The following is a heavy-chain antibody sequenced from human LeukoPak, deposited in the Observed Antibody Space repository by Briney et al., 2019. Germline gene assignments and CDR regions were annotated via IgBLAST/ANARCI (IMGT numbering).Heavy chain of an antibody. J-gene: IGHJ3*02. D-gene: IGHD3-22*01. V-gene: IGHV3-48*02. CDR2: ISSSGSPI. CDR1: GFTFSSYS. CDR3: ARGVEGSYYYDSSGKGNALDI. Sequence: GGSLRLSCAASGFTFSSYSMNWVRQAPGKGLEWISFISSSGSPIYYAGSVTGRFTISRDNGKNSLYLQMNSLRDEDTAVYYCARGVEGSYYYDSSGKGNALDIWGQGTMVTVSS.